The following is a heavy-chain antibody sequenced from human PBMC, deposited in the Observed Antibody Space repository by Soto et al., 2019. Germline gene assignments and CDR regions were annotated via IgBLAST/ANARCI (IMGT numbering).Heavy chain of an antibody. CDR2: IYYSGST. D-gene: IGHD3-10*01. CDR1: GGSISSSSYY. J-gene: IGHJ4*02. V-gene: IGHV4-39*07. Sequence: SETLSLTCTVSGGSISSSSYYWGWIRQPPGKGLEWIGSIYYSGSTYYNPSLKSRVTISVDTSKNQFSLKLSSVTAADTAVYYCARERWEIGELLWDYYFDYWGQGTLATVSS. CDR3: ARERWEIGELLWDYYFDY.